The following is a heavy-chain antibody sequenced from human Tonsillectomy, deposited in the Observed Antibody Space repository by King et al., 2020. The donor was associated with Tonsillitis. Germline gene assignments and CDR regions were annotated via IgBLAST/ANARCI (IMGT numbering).Heavy chain of an antibody. Sequence: VQLVQSGAEVKKPGASVKVSCKASGYTFPSYGINWVRQAPGQGLEWVGWINTYNDNTYYAQNLQGRVTMTTDTSTSTAYMELRSLRSDDTAVYYCAISPLGELPRVWGQGPLVTVSS. V-gene: IGHV1-18*04. CDR1: GYTFPSYG. D-gene: IGHD1-26*01. CDR3: AISPLGELPRV. J-gene: IGHJ4*02. CDR2: INTYNDNT.